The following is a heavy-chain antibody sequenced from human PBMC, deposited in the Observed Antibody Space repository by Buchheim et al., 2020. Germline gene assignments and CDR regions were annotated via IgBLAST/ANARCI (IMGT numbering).Heavy chain of an antibody. CDR2: ISSSSSYT. CDR1: GFTFSDYY. D-gene: IGHD2-15*01. J-gene: IGHJ6*02. V-gene: IGHV3-11*06. Sequence: QVQLVESGGGLVKPGGSLRLSCAASGFTFSDYYMSWIRQAPGKGLEWVSYISSSSSYTNYADSVKGRFTISRDNAKNSLYLKMNSLRAEDTAVYYCARDKAQTAASYYYYGMDVWGQGTT. CDR3: ARDKAQTAASYYYYGMDV.